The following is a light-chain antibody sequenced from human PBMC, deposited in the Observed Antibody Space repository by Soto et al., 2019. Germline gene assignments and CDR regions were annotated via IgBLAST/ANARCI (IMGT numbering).Light chain of an antibody. CDR1: INDIGSYKY. CDR2: DVS. V-gene: IGLV2-14*01. J-gene: IGLJ2*01. Sequence: QSALTQPASVSGSPGQSITISCTGTINDIGSYKYVSWYQQHPGRAPQLIIYDVSYRPSGVSDRFSGSKSGNTASLTISGLRAEDEADYYCSSYTGSSTIFGGGTTVTVL. CDR3: SSYTGSSTI.